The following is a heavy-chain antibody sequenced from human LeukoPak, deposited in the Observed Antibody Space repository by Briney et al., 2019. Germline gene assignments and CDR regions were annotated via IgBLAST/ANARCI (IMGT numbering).Heavy chain of an antibody. J-gene: IGHJ4*02. V-gene: IGHV1-2*02. CDR1: GYTFTGYY. D-gene: IGHD5-24*01. CDR3: ARGISRDGYNLRY. CDR2: INPNSGGT. Sequence: GASVKVSCKASGYTFTGYYMHWVRQAPGQGLEWMGWINPNSGGTNYAQKFQGRVTMTRDTSISTAYMELSRLRSDDTAVYYCARGISRDGYNLRYWGQGTLVTVSS.